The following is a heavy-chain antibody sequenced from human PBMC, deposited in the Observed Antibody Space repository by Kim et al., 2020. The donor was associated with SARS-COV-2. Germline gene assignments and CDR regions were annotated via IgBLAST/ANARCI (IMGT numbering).Heavy chain of an antibody. Sequence: AAVKVSCKASGYTFPSYEINWVRQATGQGLDWMGWMNPNSGNTGYAQKFQGRVTMTRKTSISTAYMELSSLRSEDTAVYYCARGRGSKQWLSTVRFDPWGQGTLVTVSS. V-gene: IGHV1-8*01. D-gene: IGHD6-19*01. CDR3: ARGRGSKQWLSTVRFDP. CDR2: MNPNSGNT. J-gene: IGHJ5*02. CDR1: GYTFPSYE.